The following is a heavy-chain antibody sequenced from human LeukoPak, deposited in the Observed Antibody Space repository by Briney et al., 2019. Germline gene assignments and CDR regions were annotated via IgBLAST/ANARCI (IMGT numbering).Heavy chain of an antibody. CDR3: ARMGNYYDSSGLDY. J-gene: IGHJ4*02. V-gene: IGHV1-3*01. D-gene: IGHD3-22*01. Sequence: ASVKVSCKASGYTFTSYAMHWVRQAPGQRLEWMGWINAGNGNTKYSQKFQGRVTITRDTSASTAYMELSSLRSEDTAVYYCARMGNYYDSSGLDYWGQGTLVTVSS. CDR1: GYTFTSYA. CDR2: INAGNGNT.